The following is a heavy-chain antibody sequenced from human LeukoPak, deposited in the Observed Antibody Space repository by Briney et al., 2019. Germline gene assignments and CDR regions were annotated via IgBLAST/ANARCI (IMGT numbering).Heavy chain of an antibody. D-gene: IGHD1-1*01. Sequence: ASVKVSCKASGYTLTSYGISWVRQAPGQGLEVMGWISAYNGNSYYAQNLQGRVTMTTDTSTSTAYMELRSLRSDDTAVYYCAREAQQLVTIYFDYWGQGTLVTVSS. CDR2: ISAYNGNS. CDR1: GYTLTSYG. J-gene: IGHJ4*02. CDR3: AREAQQLVTIYFDY. V-gene: IGHV1-18*01.